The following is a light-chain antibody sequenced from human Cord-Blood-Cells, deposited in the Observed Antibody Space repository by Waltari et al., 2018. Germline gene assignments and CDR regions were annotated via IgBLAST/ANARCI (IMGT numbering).Light chain of an antibody. J-gene: IGLJ3*02. Sequence: QPVLTQPPSASASLGASVTLTCTLSSGYSNYKVDWYQQGPGKGPRFVMRVGTGGIVGSKGDGIPDRFSVLGSCLNRYLTIKNIQEEDESDYHCGADHGSGSNFVLVFGGGTKLTVL. V-gene: IGLV9-49*01. CDR1: SGYSNYK. CDR2: VGTGGIVG. CDR3: GADHGSGSNFVLV.